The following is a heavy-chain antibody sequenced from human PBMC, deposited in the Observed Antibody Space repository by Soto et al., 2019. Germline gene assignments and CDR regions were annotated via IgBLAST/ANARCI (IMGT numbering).Heavy chain of an antibody. CDR2: IIPIFGTA. V-gene: IGHV1-69*06. J-gene: IGHJ4*02. Sequence: QVQLVQSGAEVKKPGSSVKVSCKASGGTFSSYAISWVRQAPGQGLEWMGGIIPIFGTANYAQKFQGRFTITADKSTSTAYMELSSLRSEDTAVYYCASHYYDSSGYSYYFDYWGQGTLVTVSS. CDR1: GGTFSSYA. CDR3: ASHYYDSSGYSYYFDY. D-gene: IGHD3-22*01.